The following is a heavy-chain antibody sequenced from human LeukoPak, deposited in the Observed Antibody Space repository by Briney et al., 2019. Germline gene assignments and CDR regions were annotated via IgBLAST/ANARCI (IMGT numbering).Heavy chain of an antibody. Sequence: GGSLRLSCAASGFTLSSYWMSWVRQAPGKGLEWVANIKQDGSEKYYVDSVKGRFTISRDNAKNSLYLQMNSLRAEDTAVYYCARENYYDSSGYPTSFDYWGQGTLVTVSS. CDR3: ARENYYDSSGYPTSFDY. J-gene: IGHJ4*02. CDR1: GFTLSSYW. D-gene: IGHD3-22*01. CDR2: IKQDGSEK. V-gene: IGHV3-7*01.